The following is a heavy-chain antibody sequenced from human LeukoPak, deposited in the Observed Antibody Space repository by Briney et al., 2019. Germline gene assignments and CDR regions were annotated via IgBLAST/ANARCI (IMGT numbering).Heavy chain of an antibody. J-gene: IGHJ3*02. V-gene: IGHV3-48*02. CDR1: GFTFSSYT. Sequence: GGSLRLSCAASGFTFSSYTMNWVRQAPGKGLEWGSSISSGSSTIYHADSVKGRFTISRDNAKNSLYLQMNSLRDEDTAVYYCARDRVRTGQRDAFDIWGQGTMVTVSS. D-gene: IGHD3/OR15-3a*01. CDR3: ARDRVRTGQRDAFDI. CDR2: ISSGSSTI.